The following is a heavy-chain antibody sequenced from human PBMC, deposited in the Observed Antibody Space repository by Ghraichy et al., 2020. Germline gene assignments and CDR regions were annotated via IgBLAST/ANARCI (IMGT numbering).Heavy chain of an antibody. D-gene: IGHD6-13*01. CDR2: IYNSGST. V-gene: IGHV4-59*01. CDR1: GGSISSYT. CDR3: ARSTSGTGPDY. Sequence: SCTVSGGSISSYTWSWIRQPPGKGLEWIGYIYNSGSTNYNPSLKSRDTIPADTSKNQSSLKLNSVTAADTAVYYCARSTSGTGPDYWGQGTLVTVSS. J-gene: IGHJ4*01.